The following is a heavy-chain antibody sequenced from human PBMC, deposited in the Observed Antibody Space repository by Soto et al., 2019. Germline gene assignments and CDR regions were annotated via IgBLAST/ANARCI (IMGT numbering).Heavy chain of an antibody. J-gene: IGHJ6*02. CDR1: GFTFSSYD. CDR2: IGTAGDT. V-gene: IGHV3-13*01. Sequence: PGGSLRLSCAASGFTFSSYDMHWVRQATGKGLEWVSAIGTAGDTYYPGSVKGRFTISRENAKNSLYLQINSLRAEDTAVYYCARSPYYDILTGYYHRYGMDVWGQGTTVTVSS. D-gene: IGHD3-9*01. CDR3: ARSPYYDILTGYYHRYGMDV.